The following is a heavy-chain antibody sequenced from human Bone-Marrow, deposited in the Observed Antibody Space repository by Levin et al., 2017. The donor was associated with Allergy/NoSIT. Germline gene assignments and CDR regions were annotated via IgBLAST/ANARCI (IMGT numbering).Heavy chain of an antibody. D-gene: IGHD1/OR15-1a*01. CDR3: ARGNTDYYYAMDV. CDR2: IGAAGDI. CDR1: GFIFSSHD. V-gene: IGHV3-13*01. Sequence: GESLKISCAASGFIFSSHDMHWVRQATGKGLEWVSVIGAAGDISYPGSVKGRFNISRDNAKNSVYLQMNSLRAGDTAVYYCARGNTDYYYAMDVWGQGTTVTVSS. J-gene: IGHJ6*02.